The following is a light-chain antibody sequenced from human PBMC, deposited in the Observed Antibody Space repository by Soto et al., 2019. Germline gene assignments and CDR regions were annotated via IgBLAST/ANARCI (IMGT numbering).Light chain of an antibody. J-gene: IGKJ4*01. CDR2: DTS. Sequence: EIVLTQSPATLCLSPGERATRSCRASQSVTKYLAWYQRKPGQAPRLLIYDTSKRAPGIPARFSCCGSGTDFTLTTIPLVSEASRIYYCQYSYNWLTVGGGTTVDTK. V-gene: IGKV3-11*01. CDR3: QYSYNWLT. CDR1: QSVTKY.